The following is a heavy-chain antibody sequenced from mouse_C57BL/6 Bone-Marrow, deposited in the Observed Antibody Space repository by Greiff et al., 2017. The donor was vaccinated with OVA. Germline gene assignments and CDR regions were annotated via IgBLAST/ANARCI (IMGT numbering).Heavy chain of an antibody. Sequence: EVMLVESGGGLVQSGRSLRLSCATSGFTFSDFYMEWVRQAPGKGLEWIAASRNKANDYTTEYSASVKGRFIVSRDTSQSILYLQMNALRAEDTAIYYCARGYGSSYWYFDVWGTGTTVTVSS. CDR2: SRNKANDYTT. V-gene: IGHV7-1*01. CDR3: ARGYGSSYWYFDV. D-gene: IGHD1-1*01. CDR1: GFTFSDFY. J-gene: IGHJ1*03.